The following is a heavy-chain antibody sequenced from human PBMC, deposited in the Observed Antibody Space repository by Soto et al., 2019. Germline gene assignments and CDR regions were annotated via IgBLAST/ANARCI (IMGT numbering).Heavy chain of an antibody. CDR2: IRSKPNTDAT. CDR1: GFTFSDSA. J-gene: IGHJ6*03. Sequence: PRGSLRLSCAASGFTFSDSAMHWVRQASGKGLEWVGRIRSKPNTDATAYAASVKGRFTISRDDSKNTAYLQMNSLKTEDTAVYYCTRHVDCSGGSCYSGYYYYMDVWGKGTTVNVSS. V-gene: IGHV3-73*01. D-gene: IGHD2-15*01. CDR3: TRHVDCSGGSCYSGYYYYMDV.